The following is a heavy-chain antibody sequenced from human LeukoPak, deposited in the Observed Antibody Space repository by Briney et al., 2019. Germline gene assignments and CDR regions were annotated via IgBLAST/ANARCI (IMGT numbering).Heavy chain of an antibody. J-gene: IGHJ5*02. CDR3: AKATSSGWYVGWFDP. D-gene: IGHD6-19*01. CDR1: GFTFSSYG. CDR2: ISYDGSNK. V-gene: IGHV3-30*18. Sequence: GGSLRLSCAASGFTFSSYGMHWVRQAPGKGLEWVAVISYDGSNKYYADSVKGRFTISRDNSKNTLYLQMNSLRAEDTAVYYCAKATSSGWYVGWFDPWGQGTLVTVSS.